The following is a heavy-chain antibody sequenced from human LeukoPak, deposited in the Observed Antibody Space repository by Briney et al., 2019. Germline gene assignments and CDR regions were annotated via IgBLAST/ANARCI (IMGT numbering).Heavy chain of an antibody. CDR1: GFTFSSYA. J-gene: IGHJ4*02. Sequence: GGSLRLSCVGSGFTFSSYAMTWVRQAPGKGLGWVSGISGSGGSTYYADSVKGRFTISRDNSKNTLYLQMNSLRAEDTAVYYCAKASSLSTGWSHDYWGQGTLVTVSS. CDR2: ISGSGGST. CDR3: AKASSLSTGWSHDY. D-gene: IGHD6-19*01. V-gene: IGHV3-23*01.